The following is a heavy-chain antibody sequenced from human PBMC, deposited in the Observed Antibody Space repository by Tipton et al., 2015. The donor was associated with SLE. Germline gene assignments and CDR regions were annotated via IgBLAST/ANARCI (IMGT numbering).Heavy chain of an antibody. J-gene: IGHJ4*02. D-gene: IGHD3-16*01. V-gene: IGHV4-30-2*05. CDR3: ARHMITGGEFDY. CDR1: VGSVSSAVYS. Sequence: TLSLTCAVSVGSVSSAVYSWAWIRQPPGKGLEWIGHIDHSGSTYYIPSLKSRVNISVDTSKNQFSLKLSSVTAADTAVYYCARHMITGGEFDYWGQGTLVTVSS. CDR2: IDHSGST.